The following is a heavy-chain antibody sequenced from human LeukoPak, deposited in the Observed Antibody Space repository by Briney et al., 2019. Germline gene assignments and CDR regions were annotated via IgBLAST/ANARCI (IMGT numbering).Heavy chain of an antibody. Sequence: GGSLRLSCAASGFTFSSYTMSRVRQAPGKGLEWVSSISSSSSYIYYADSVKGRFTVSRDNAKNSLYLQMNSLRAEDTAVYYCARLGYSSGPHWGQGTLVTVSS. V-gene: IGHV3-21*01. D-gene: IGHD6-19*01. CDR1: GFTFSSYT. J-gene: IGHJ4*02. CDR3: ARLGYSSGPH. CDR2: ISSSSSYI.